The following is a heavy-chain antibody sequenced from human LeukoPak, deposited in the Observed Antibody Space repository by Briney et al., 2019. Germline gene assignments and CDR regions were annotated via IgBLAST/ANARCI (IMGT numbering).Heavy chain of an antibody. Sequence: GGSLRLSCAASGFTFDDYAIHWVRQAPGKGLEWVSGISWNSGSIGYADSVKGRFTISRDNAKNSLYLQTNSLRAEDTALYYCAKDTSGYYDSSGYIDYWGQGTLVTVSS. CDR3: AKDTSGYYDSSGYIDY. J-gene: IGHJ4*02. CDR2: ISWNSGSI. V-gene: IGHV3-9*01. D-gene: IGHD3-22*01. CDR1: GFTFDDYA.